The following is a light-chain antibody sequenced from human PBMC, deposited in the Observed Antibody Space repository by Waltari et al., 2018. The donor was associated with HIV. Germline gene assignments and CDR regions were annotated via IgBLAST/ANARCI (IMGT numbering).Light chain of an antibody. V-gene: IGLV3-27*01. CDR2: KNT. J-gene: IGLJ3*02. CDR1: ALTKYY. CDR3: FSAADDNLRV. Sequence: SYELTQPSSVSVSPGQTARTTCSGDALTKYYARWYQQKPGQAPVLVIYKNTERPSGIPGRFSGSRSGTTVTLTISGAQVGDEADYYCFSAADDNLRVFGGGTKLTVL.